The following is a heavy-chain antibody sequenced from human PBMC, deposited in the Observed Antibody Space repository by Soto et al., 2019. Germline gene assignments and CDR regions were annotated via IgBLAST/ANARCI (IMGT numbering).Heavy chain of an antibody. CDR3: AGGGAGSGPFTWELPDH. V-gene: IGHV1-45*02. J-gene: IGHJ4*02. CDR2: ITPFSGDV. CDR1: GNTFTYRY. D-gene: IGHD1-26*01. Sequence: GASVKVSCKALGNTFTYRYLHWVRQAPGQALEWKGWITPFSGDVHYAQKFQERVTITRDRSINTAYMQMSSLRSEDTAMYFCAGGGAGSGPFTWELPDHWGQGTLVTVSS.